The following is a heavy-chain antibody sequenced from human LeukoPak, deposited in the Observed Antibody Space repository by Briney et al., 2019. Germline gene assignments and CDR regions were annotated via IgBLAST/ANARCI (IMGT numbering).Heavy chain of an antibody. D-gene: IGHD2-2*01. Sequence: ASVKVSCKASGYTFTSYGISWVPQAPGQGLERMGWLSAYNGKTNYAQKLQGRVTLTTDTSTSTAYMELRSLRSDDTAVYYCARDYGILVVPAADAFDIWGQGTMVTVSS. V-gene: IGHV1-18*04. CDR1: GYTFTSYG. CDR3: ARDYGILVVPAADAFDI. CDR2: LSAYNGKT. J-gene: IGHJ3*02.